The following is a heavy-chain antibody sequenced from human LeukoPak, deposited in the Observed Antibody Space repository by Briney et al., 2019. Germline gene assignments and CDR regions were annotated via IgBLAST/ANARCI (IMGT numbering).Heavy chain of an antibody. CDR2: INPNSGGT. V-gene: IGHV1-2*02. D-gene: IGHD6-19*01. J-gene: IGHJ5*02. CDR3: AKGRVVAGSKSLTYHWFDP. Sequence: GASVKVSCTASGYAFTGYYIHWVRQAPGQGLEWMGWINPNSGGTKYAQKFQGRVTVTRDTSITTAYMGLSRLRSDDTAVYYCAKGRVVAGSKSLTYHWFDPWGQGTLVTVSS. CDR1: GYAFTGYY.